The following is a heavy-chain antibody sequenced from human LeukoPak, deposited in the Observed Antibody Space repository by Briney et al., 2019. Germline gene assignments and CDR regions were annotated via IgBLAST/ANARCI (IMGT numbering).Heavy chain of an antibody. CDR1: GGSFSGYY. V-gene: IGHV4-34*01. CDR3: ARGRIYVVVVPAAIRRHYYYMDV. CDR2: INHSGST. J-gene: IGHJ6*03. Sequence: SETLSLTCAVYGGSFSGYYWSWVRQPPGKGLEWIGEINHSGSTNYNPSLKSRVTISVDTSKNQFSLKLSSVTAADTAVYYCARGRIYVVVVPAAIRRHYYYMDVLGKGTTVTVSS. D-gene: IGHD2-2*01.